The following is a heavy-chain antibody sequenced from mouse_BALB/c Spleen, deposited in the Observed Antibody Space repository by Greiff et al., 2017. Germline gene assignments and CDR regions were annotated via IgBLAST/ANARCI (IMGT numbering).Heavy chain of an antibody. J-gene: IGHJ4*01. CDR3: ARGLVGAMDY. Sequence: EVMLVESGGGLVHPGGSLKLSCAASGFTFSSYTMSWVRQTPEKRLEWVAYISNGGGSTYYPDTVKGRFTISRDNAKNTLYLQMSSLKSEDTAMYYCARGLVGAMDYWGQGTSVTVSS. CDR2: ISNGGGST. V-gene: IGHV5-12-2*01. CDR1: GFTFSSYT. D-gene: IGHD2-10*02.